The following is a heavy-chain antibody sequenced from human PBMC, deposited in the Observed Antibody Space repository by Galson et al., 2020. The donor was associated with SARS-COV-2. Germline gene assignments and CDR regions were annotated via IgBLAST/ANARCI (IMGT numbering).Heavy chain of an antibody. CDR2: ISYEGSKK. CDR1: GFSFNNFG. V-gene: IGHV3-30*18. Sequence: GGSLRLSCVASGFSFNNFGMHWVRQAPGKGLEWVALISYEGSKKYYVDSVKGRFTISRDSSKNTLYLLMNSLRAEDTAVYYCAKFRDFFDFRSGYYSMDIWGQGTTVTVSS. CDR3: AKFRDFFDFRSGYYSMDI. J-gene: IGHJ6*02. D-gene: IGHD3-3*01.